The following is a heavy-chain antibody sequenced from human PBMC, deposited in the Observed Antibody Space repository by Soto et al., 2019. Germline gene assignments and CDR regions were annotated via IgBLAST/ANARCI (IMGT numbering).Heavy chain of an antibody. V-gene: IGHV1-69*09. CDR1: GITFNSYG. CDR3: ARARGSERELHPYSVDL. Sequence: QVQLVQSGAEVKKPGSSVKVSCKASGITFNSYGIGWVRQAPGQGLEWMGGVIHVLKIANYAQKFQGRVTITADKSRPTADMELSSLSSEDTAVYYCARARGSERELHPYSVDLWGAGTLVTVS. CDR2: VIHVLKIA. D-gene: IGHD2-21*01. J-gene: IGHJ5*02.